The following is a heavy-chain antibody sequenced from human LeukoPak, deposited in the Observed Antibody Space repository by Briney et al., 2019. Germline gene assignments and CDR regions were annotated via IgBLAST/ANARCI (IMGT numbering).Heavy chain of an antibody. V-gene: IGHV3-11*01. Sequence: PGGSLRLSCAASGFSVNINYMSWVRQAPGKGLEWVSYISSSGSTIYYADSVKGRFTISRDNAKNSLYRQMNSLRAEDTAVYYCASSAWLRGQTWGQGTLVTVSS. CDR1: GFSVNINY. J-gene: IGHJ5*02. CDR3: ASSAWLRGQT. D-gene: IGHD5-12*01. CDR2: ISSSGSTI.